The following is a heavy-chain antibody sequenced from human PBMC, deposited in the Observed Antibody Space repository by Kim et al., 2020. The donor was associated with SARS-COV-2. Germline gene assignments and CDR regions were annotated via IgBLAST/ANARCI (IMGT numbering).Heavy chain of an antibody. Sequence: ASVKVSCKASGYTFTSYDINWVRQATGQGLEWMGWMNPNSGNTGYAQKFQGRVTMTRNTSISTAYMELSSLRSEDTAVYYCARSHTAGPSYYYYYYGMDVWGQGTTVTVSS. CDR3: ARSHTAGPSYYYYYYGMDV. D-gene: IGHD6-13*01. V-gene: IGHV1-8*01. CDR1: GYTFTSYD. CDR2: MNPNSGNT. J-gene: IGHJ6*02.